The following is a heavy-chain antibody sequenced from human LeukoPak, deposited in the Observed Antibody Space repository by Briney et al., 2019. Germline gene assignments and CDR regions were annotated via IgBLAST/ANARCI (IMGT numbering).Heavy chain of an antibody. CDR3: ARDLAGIVGVTAWFDP. J-gene: IGHJ5*02. CDR1: AYTFTNYA. D-gene: IGHD1-26*01. V-gene: IGHV1-18*01. Sequence: ASVKVSCKASAYTFTNYAISWVRQAPRQGLEWMGWISVSNGNTNYAQTLQGRVTMTTDTSTNTAYMELRSLRFDDTAVYYCARDLAGIVGVTAWFDPWGQGTLVTVSS. CDR2: ISVSNGNT.